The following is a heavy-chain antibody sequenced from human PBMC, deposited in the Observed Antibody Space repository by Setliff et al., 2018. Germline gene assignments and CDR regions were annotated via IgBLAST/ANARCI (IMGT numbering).Heavy chain of an antibody. CDR1: GGSISSHY. D-gene: IGHD6-19*01. V-gene: IGHV4-59*11. Sequence: SETLSLTCTVSGGSISSHYWSWIRQPPGKGLEWIGSIYYSGSTNYNPSLKSRVTISLDTSRSQFSLKLTSLTAADTAVYYCARASPGVAGYWDYWGQGMLVTVSS. CDR3: ARASPGVAGYWDY. CDR2: IYYSGST. J-gene: IGHJ4*02.